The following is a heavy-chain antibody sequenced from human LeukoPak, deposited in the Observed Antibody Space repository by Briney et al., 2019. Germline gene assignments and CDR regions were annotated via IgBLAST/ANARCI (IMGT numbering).Heavy chain of an antibody. CDR1: GFTFSSYG. D-gene: IGHD3-16*01. J-gene: IGHJ4*02. Sequence: GGSLRLSSAASGFTFSSYGMQWVRQAPGKGLEWVALIWYDGNKKKYADSVKGRFTASRDNSKNTLYLQMDSLTVEDTAVYYCAKTFGDNGGFDYWGQGALVTVSS. CDR2: IWYDGNKK. V-gene: IGHV3-33*03. CDR3: AKTFGDNGGFDY.